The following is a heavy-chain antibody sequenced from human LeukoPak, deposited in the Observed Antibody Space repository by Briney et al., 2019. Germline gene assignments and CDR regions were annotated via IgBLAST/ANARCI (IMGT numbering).Heavy chain of an antibody. CDR3: ATARGGH. V-gene: IGHV3-23*01. Sequence: PGGSLRLSCAASAFTFSSYAMSWVRQAPGKGLEWVSGTSTSGGSTYYADSVKGRFTISRDNSKNTLSLQMTSLRAEDTAVCYCATARGGHWGQGTLVTVSS. CDR2: TSTSGGST. D-gene: IGHD2-15*01. J-gene: IGHJ4*02. CDR1: AFTFSSYA.